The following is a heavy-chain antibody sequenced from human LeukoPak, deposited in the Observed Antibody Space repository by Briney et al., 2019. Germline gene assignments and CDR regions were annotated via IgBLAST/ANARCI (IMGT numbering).Heavy chain of an antibody. V-gene: IGHV1-46*01. J-gene: IGHJ3*02. CDR1: GYTFTSYY. CDR2: INPSGGST. CDR3: ARDHDTYCSGGSCYRVDAFDI. D-gene: IGHD2-15*01. Sequence: ASVKVSCKASGYTFTSYYMHWVRQAPGQGLEWMGIINPSGGSTSYAQKFQGRVTMTRDTSTSTVYMELRSLRSDDTAVYYCARDHDTYCSGGSCYRVDAFDIWGQGTMVTVSS.